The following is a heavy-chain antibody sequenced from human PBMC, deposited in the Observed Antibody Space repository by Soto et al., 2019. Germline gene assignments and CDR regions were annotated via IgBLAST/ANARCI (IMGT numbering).Heavy chain of an antibody. Sequence: QVQLQQWGAGLLKPSEPLSLTCAVYGGSFSGYYWTWIRQPPGTGLEWIGEINHSGSTNYNPSLKSRVTISVDTSKKQFSLKLTSVTAADTAVYYCARDKITGLFDYWGQGTLVTVSS. CDR2: INHSGST. D-gene: IGHD2-8*02. V-gene: IGHV4-34*01. CDR3: ARDKITGLFDY. J-gene: IGHJ4*02. CDR1: GGSFSGYY.